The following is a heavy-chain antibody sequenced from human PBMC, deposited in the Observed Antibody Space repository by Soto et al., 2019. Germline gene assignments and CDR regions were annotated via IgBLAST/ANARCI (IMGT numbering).Heavy chain of an antibody. D-gene: IGHD3-16*01. V-gene: IGHV4-59*01. CDR3: ARGSDGDYSDY. CDR1: GGSISNYY. CDR2: ISYSGST. Sequence: SQTLSLTCTVSGGSISNYYWTWIRQPPGKGLEWIGYISYSGSTNYNPSLKSRVTISLDTSNKKFSLKLSSVTAADTAAYYCARGSDGDYSDYWGQGTLVTVSS. J-gene: IGHJ4*02.